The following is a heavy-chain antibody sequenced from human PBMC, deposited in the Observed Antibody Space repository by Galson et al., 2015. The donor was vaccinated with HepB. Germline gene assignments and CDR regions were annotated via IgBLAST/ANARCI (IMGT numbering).Heavy chain of an antibody. CDR2: INNSGGTT. CDR1: GFTFRNSA. D-gene: IGHD3-22*01. CDR3: AKLSGDLYYYDSSGYYHVDY. Sequence: SLRLSCAASGFTFRNSAMSWVRQAPGKGLEWVSAINNSGGTTYYADSVKGRFTISRDNSKNILYLEMNSLRAEDTAVYYCAKLSGDLYYYDSSGYYHVDYWGQGTLVTVSS. V-gene: IGHV3-23*01. J-gene: IGHJ4*02.